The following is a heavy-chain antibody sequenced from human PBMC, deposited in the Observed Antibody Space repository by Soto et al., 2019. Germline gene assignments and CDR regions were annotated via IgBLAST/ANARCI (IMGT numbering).Heavy chain of an antibody. Sequence: EVQLLESGGGLVQPGGSLRLSCAASGFTFSSYAMSWVRQAPGKGLEWVSAISGSGGSTYYADSVKGRFTITRDNAKNTLYLQMNSLRPEDTAVYYCSRDRYCSSSGCYPLDFWGQGTLVTVSS. CDR3: SRDRYCSSSGCYPLDF. J-gene: IGHJ4*02. CDR1: GFTFSSYA. CDR2: ISGSGGST. V-gene: IGHV3-23*01. D-gene: IGHD2-2*01.